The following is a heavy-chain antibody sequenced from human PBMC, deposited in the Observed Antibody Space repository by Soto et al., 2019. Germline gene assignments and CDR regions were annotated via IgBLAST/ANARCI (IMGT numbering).Heavy chain of an antibody. CDR1: GDSISSYY. D-gene: IGHD3-22*01. J-gene: IGHJ4*02. V-gene: IGHV4-59*01. CDR3: ALRIMAVVPEY. Sequence: QVQLQESGPGLVKPSETLSHTCAVSGDSISSYYCMWIRQPPGKGLESIGYLYYGRSANYNPSLKSRVTLSVDTSTNQCSLTLSSMTSADTAVYYCALRIMAVVPEYWGQGTLVTVSS. CDR2: LYYGRSA.